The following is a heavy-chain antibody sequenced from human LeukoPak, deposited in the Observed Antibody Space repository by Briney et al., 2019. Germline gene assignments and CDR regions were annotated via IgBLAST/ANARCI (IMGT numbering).Heavy chain of an antibody. V-gene: IGHV3-43D*03. CDR1: GFTFDDYA. CDR2: ISWDGGTT. Sequence: GGSLRLSCLASGFTFDDYAMHWVRQAPGKGLEWVSLISWDGGTTYYADSVKGRFTISRDNSKNSLYLQMNSLGAEDTALYYCAKDPGSGSHYYYYMDVWGKGTTVTVSS. J-gene: IGHJ6*03. D-gene: IGHD3-10*01. CDR3: AKDPGSGSHYYYYMDV.